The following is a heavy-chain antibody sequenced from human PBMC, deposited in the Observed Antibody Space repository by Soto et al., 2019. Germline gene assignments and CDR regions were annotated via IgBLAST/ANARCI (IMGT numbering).Heavy chain of an antibody. CDR1: GFTFSSYD. V-gene: IGHV3-13*01. CDR3: ARGDSGTPSYDAFDI. D-gene: IGHD1-26*01. J-gene: IGHJ3*02. Sequence: EVQLVESGGGLVQPGGSLRLSCAASGFTFSSYDMHWVRQATGKGLEWVSAIGTAGDTYYPGSVKGRFTISRENAKNSLYLQMNSLRAEDTAVYYCARGDSGTPSYDAFDIWGQGTMVTVSS. CDR2: IGTAGDT.